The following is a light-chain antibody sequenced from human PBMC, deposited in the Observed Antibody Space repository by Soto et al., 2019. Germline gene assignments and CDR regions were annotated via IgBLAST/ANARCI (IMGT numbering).Light chain of an antibody. Sequence: VLTQSPANLSLSPGERATLSCRASQTVSSSYLAWYHHKPGQAPRLLIYGASSRPTGVPSRFVGSGSGTDFTLTISRLDPDEFVAYYCQQYGSSPTFGPGTTIDVK. CDR1: QTVSSSY. CDR2: GAS. J-gene: IGKJ3*01. V-gene: IGKV3-20*01. CDR3: QQYGSSPT.